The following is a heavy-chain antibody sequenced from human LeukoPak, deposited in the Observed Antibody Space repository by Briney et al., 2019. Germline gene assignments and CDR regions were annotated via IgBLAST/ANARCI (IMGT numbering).Heavy chain of an antibody. CDR1: GFTFGDYA. CDR3: TRTGTLAAAYDAFDI. D-gene: IGHD6-13*01. Sequence: GGSLRLSCTASGFTFGDYAMSWFRQAPGKGLEWVGFIRSKAYGGTTEYAASVKGRFTISRDDSKSIAYLQMNSLKTEDTAVYYCTRTGTLAAAYDAFDIWGQGTMVAVSS. CDR2: IRSKAYGGTT. V-gene: IGHV3-49*03. J-gene: IGHJ3*02.